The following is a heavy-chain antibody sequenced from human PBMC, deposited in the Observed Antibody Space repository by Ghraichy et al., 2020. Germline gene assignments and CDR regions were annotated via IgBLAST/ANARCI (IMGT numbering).Heavy chain of an antibody. Sequence: GGSLRLSCSASGFTFSSYAMHWVRQAPGKGLEYVSAISSNGGSTYYADSVKGRFTISRDNSKNTLYLQMSSLRAEDTAVYYCVKGSYRDSSGYYSDAFDIWGQGTMVTVSS. D-gene: IGHD3-22*01. CDR2: ISSNGGST. CDR1: GFTFSSYA. V-gene: IGHV3-64D*06. J-gene: IGHJ3*02. CDR3: VKGSYRDSSGYYSDAFDI.